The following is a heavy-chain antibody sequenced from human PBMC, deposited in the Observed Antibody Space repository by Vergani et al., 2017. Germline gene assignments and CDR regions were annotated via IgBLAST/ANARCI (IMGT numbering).Heavy chain of an antibody. J-gene: IGHJ6*03. CDR1: GGSISSYY. CDR3: ARVLRRSYYYSMDV. Sequence: QVQLQESGPGLVKPSETLSLTCTVSGGSISSYYWSWIRQPPGKGLEWIGYIYYSGSTNYNPSLKSRVPISVDTSKNQFSLKLSSVTAADTAVYYCARVLRRSYYYSMDVWGKGTTVTVSS. V-gene: IGHV4-59*01. D-gene: IGHD4-23*01. CDR2: IYYSGST.